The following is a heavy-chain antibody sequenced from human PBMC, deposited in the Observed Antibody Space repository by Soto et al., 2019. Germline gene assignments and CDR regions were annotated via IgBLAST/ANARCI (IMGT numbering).Heavy chain of an antibody. V-gene: IGHV1-3*01. CDR3: ATSLKWYYDSSGYFGY. CDR1: GYTITSYA. Sequence: GASVKVSCKASGYTITSYAMHWVRQAPGQRLEWMGWINAGNGNTKYSQKFQGRVTITRDTSASTAYMELSSLRSEDTAVYYCATSLKWYYDSSGYFGYWGQGTLVTVSS. CDR2: INAGNGNT. D-gene: IGHD3-22*01. J-gene: IGHJ4*02.